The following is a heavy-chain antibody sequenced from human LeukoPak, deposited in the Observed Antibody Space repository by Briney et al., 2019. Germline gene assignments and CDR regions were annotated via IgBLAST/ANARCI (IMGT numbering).Heavy chain of an antibody. V-gene: IGHV4-4*07. D-gene: IGHD3-9*01. J-gene: IGHJ2*01. Sequence: ESLSLTCAVSGGSLSSYYWSWVRQPAGKGLEWIGRIYTSGSTNYNASLKSRFTMSVDTSKNQLSLKVSSVTAADPAVYYCARDAIQTVLRYFGWLPIDWYCDLWGRGTLVTVSS. CDR2: IYTSGST. CDR1: GGSLSSYY. CDR3: ARDAIQTVLRYFGWLPIDWYCDL.